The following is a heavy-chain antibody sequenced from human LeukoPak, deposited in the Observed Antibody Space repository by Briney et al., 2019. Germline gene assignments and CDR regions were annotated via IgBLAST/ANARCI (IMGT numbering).Heavy chain of an antibody. Sequence: TTSETLSLTCTVSGGSISSSDYYWGWIRQPPGKGLEWIGNIYYTGSTSCNSSLKSRVTISIDTSKNQFSLQLSSVTAADTAVYFCARENYCTNGVCWAFDPWGQGTLVTVSS. CDR1: GGSISSSDYY. J-gene: IGHJ5*02. D-gene: IGHD2-8*01. CDR2: IYYTGST. V-gene: IGHV4-39*07. CDR3: ARENYCTNGVCWAFDP.